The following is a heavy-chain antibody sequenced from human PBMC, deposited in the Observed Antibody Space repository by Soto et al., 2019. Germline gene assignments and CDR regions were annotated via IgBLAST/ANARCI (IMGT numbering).Heavy chain of an antibody. CDR1: GFSLNTSGVG. J-gene: IGHJ6*02. V-gene: IGHV2-5*02. CDR3: AHRLKGAKLYYYYGMDV. Sequence: QITLKESGPTLLKPTQTLTLTCTFSGFSLNTSGVGVGWIRQPPGKALEWLALIYWDDDTRYSPSLRSRLTITKDTSQNPVVLTMTNMARVDTATYYCAHRLKGAKLYYYYGMDVWGQGTTVTVSS. CDR2: IYWDDDT.